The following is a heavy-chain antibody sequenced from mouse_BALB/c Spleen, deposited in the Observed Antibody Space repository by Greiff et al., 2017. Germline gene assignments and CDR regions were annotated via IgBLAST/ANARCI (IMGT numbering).Heavy chain of an antibody. D-gene: IGHD2-10*02. J-gene: IGHJ4*01. Sequence: EVMLVESGGGLVKPGGSLKLSCAASGFTFSSYAMSWVRQTPEKRLEWVASISSGGSTYYPDSVKGRFTISRDNARNILYLQMSSLRSEDTAMYYCARGSYGNSYYYAMDYWGQGTSVTVSS. V-gene: IGHV5-6-5*01. CDR2: ISSGGST. CDR3: ARGSYGNSYYYAMDY. CDR1: GFTFSSYA.